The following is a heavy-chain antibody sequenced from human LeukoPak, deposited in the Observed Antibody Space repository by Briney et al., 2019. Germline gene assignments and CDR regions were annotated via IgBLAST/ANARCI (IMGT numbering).Heavy chain of an antibody. V-gene: IGHV4-59*12. D-gene: IGHD3-3*01. CDR3: ARVLIFGVIRHAFDI. Sequence: PSETLSLTCTVSGGSISNYYWSWIRQPPGKGLDWIGYIYYTGSTSYSPSLKSRVTMSVDTSKNQFSLKLSSVTAADTAVYYCARVLIFGVIRHAFDIWGQGTMVTVSS. J-gene: IGHJ3*02. CDR1: GGSISNYY. CDR2: IYYTGST.